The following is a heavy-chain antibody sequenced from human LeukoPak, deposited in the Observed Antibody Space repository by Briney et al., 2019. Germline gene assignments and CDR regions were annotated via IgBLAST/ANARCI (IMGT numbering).Heavy chain of an antibody. V-gene: IGHV3-21*01. J-gene: IGHJ5*02. CDR3: ARDSYDFWGGQNWFDP. CDR1: GFTFSSYS. D-gene: IGHD3-3*01. CDR2: ISSSSSYI. Sequence: GGSLRRSCAASGFTFSSYSMNWVRQAPGKGLEWVSSISSSSSYIYYADSVKGRFTISRDNAKNSLYLQMNSLRAEDTAVYYCARDSYDFWGGQNWFDPWGQGTLVTVSS.